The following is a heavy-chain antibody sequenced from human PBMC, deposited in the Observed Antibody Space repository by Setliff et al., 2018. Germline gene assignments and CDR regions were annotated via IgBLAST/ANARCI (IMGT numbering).Heavy chain of an antibody. Sequence: GGSLRLSCVASGFTFGRYWMHWVRQVPGKGLLWVSSITTRGGFINYADSVKGRFTISRDNAENSLYLQMTSLRAEDTAVYYCARTDGTNLGYFDNWGQGTLVTVSS. V-gene: IGHV3-21*04. CDR1: GFTFGRYW. CDR3: ARTDGTNLGYFDN. D-gene: IGHD2-8*01. CDR2: ITTRGGFI. J-gene: IGHJ4*02.